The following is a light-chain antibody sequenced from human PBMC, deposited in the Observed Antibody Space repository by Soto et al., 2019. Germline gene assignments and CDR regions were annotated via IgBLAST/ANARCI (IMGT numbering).Light chain of an antibody. CDR3: QQYGSSPLT. V-gene: IGKV3-20*01. Sequence: IVMTQSPGTLSLSPGERATLSCRASQSVSSSFLAWYQQKPGQAPRLLISRASSRATGIPDRFSGSGSGTDFTLTINRREPEDFAVYYCQQYGSSPLTFGGGTKVEIK. J-gene: IGKJ4*01. CDR1: QSVSSSF. CDR2: RAS.